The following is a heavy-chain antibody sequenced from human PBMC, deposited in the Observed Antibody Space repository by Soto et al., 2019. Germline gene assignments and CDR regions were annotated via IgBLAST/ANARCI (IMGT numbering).Heavy chain of an antibody. V-gene: IGHV1-2*02. J-gene: IGHJ6*02. Sequence: QVQLVQSGAEVKKPGASVKVSCKASGYTFTGYYMHWVRQAPGQGLEWMGWINPNSGGTNYAQKCQGRVTMTRDTSISTAYMELSRLRSDDTAVYYCARASQYYDFWSGYYRPYYYYGMDVWGQGTTVTVSS. D-gene: IGHD3-3*01. CDR1: GYTFTGYY. CDR2: INPNSGGT. CDR3: ARASQYYDFWSGYYRPYYYYGMDV.